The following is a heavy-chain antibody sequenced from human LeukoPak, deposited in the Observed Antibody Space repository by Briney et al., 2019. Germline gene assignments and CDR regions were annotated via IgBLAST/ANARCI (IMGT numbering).Heavy chain of an antibody. D-gene: IGHD1-1*01. J-gene: IGHJ4*02. CDR3: ARRVPPDY. CDR1: GGSISSSSYY. Sequence: PSETLSLTCTVSGGSISSSSYYWGWIRQPPGKGLEWIGSIYYSGSTYYNPSLKSRVTISVDTSKNQFSLKLSSVTAADTAVHYCARRVPPDYWGQGTLVTVSS. CDR2: IYYSGST. V-gene: IGHV4-39*01.